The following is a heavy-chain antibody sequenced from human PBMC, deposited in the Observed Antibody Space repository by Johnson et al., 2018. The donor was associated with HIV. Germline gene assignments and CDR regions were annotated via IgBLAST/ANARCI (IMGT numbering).Heavy chain of an antibody. CDR2: ISYDGSNK. D-gene: IGHD3-10*01. Sequence: VQLVESGGGVVQPGRSLRLSCAASGFSFRNYGMHWVRQAPGTGLEWVVVISYDGSNKYYADSVKGRFTIARDNSKNTLYLQMNSLRAEDTAVYYCAKEFGGDDAFDIWGQGTMVTVSS. J-gene: IGHJ3*02. V-gene: IGHV3-30*18. CDR1: GFSFRNYG. CDR3: AKEFGGDDAFDI.